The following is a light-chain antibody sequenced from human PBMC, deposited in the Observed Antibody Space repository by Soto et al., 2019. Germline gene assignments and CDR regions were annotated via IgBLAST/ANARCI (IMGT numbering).Light chain of an antibody. CDR3: QQYGSSPWT. CDR1: QNIYSN. CDR2: AAS. Sequence: KQSPATLSVKKGARVTLSCRASQNIYSNIAWYQQRPGQAPRLLIYAASRRATGIPDRFSAIVSGTDCTLNLRRLEPEDGAVYDGQQYGSSPWTFGQGTKVDIK. J-gene: IGKJ1*01. V-gene: IGKV3-20*01.